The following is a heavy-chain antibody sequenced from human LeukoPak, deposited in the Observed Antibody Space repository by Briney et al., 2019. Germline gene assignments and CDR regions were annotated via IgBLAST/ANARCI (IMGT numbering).Heavy chain of an antibody. V-gene: IGHV4-38-2*02. J-gene: IGHJ2*01. CDR2: IYHAGNT. Sequence: SETLSLTCTVSGYSISSGSYWGWIRQPPGKGLEWIGSIYHAGNTYYNPSLKSRVTISVDTSKNQFSLNLSSVTAADTAAYYCARGVPSVRYLDLWGRGTLVIVSS. CDR1: GYSISSGSY. D-gene: IGHD4-17*01. CDR3: ARGVPSVRYLDL.